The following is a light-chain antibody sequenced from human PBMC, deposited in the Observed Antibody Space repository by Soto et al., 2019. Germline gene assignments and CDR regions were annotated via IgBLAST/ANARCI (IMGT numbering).Light chain of an antibody. J-gene: IGKJ4*01. V-gene: IGKV3-11*01. CDR3: QQRGGWPLT. CDR2: DAS. Sequence: EIVLTQSPATLSLSPGERAALSCRANQGVGRFLAWYQQKPGQAPRLLIYDASNRATGIPARFSGSGSVTDFTLAIDNLEPEDFAVYYCQQRGGWPLTFGGGTKVEIK. CDR1: QGVGRF.